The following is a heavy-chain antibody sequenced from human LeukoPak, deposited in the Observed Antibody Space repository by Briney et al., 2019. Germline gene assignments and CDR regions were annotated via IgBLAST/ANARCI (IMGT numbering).Heavy chain of an antibody. D-gene: IGHD3-9*01. CDR1: GGSISSGSHY. CDR2: IYTSGST. V-gene: IGHV4-61*02. Sequence: SETLSLTCTVSGGSISSGSHYWSWIRQPAGKGLEWIGRIYTSGSTNYNPSLKSRVTISVDTSKNQSSLKLSSVTAADTAVYYCARDPVGRYFDWLSPGDYYYYMDVWGKGTTVTVSS. J-gene: IGHJ6*03. CDR3: ARDPVGRYFDWLSPGDYYYYMDV.